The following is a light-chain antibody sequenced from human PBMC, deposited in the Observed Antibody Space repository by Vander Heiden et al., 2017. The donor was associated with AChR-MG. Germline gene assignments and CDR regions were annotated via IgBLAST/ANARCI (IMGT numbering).Light chain of an antibody. CDR3: GTWDNSRGGGHVV. CDR1: RSNIGNNF. V-gene: IGLV1-51*01. Sequence: QSVLTQPPSASAAPGQTVTISCSGSRSNIGNNFVYWYQQRQGTAPKLLIYDNNKRPTGSPDRFAGSKSGTSASMAITALKTGDEADDYCGTWDNSRGGGHVVFGAGTKVTVL. CDR2: DNN. J-gene: IGLJ2*01.